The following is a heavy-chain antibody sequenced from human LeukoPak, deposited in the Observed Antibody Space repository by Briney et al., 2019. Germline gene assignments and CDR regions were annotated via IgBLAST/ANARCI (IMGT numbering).Heavy chain of an antibody. CDR1: GFTFSNAW. J-gene: IGHJ4*02. CDR2: IKSKTDGGTT. Sequence: SGGSLRLSCAASGFTFSNAWMSWVRQAPGKGLEWIGRIKSKTDGGTTDYAAPAKGRFTISRDDSTDTLYLQLNSLKTEDTAIYYCTTDPRNGYYFDYWGQGTLVTVSS. CDR3: TTDPRNGYYFDY. D-gene: IGHD1-1*01. V-gene: IGHV3-15*01.